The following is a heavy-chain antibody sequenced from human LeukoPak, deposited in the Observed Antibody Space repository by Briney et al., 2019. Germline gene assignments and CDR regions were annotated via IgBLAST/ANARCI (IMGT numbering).Heavy chain of an antibody. CDR2: ISAYNGDT. Sequence: ASVKVSCKASGYTFTSYGINWVRQPPGQGLECMGWISAYNGDTKYAQKFQGRVTMTTDTSTSTAYMELRSLRSDDTAVYYCARGLGVGASSGYGMDVWGQGTTVNVSS. CDR1: GYTFTSYG. CDR3: ARGLGVGASSGYGMDV. D-gene: IGHD1-26*01. V-gene: IGHV1-18*01. J-gene: IGHJ6*02.